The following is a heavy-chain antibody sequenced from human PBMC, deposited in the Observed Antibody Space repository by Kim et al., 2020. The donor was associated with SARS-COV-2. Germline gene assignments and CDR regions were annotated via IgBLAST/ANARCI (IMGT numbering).Heavy chain of an antibody. CDR1: GFTFSSYA. CDR2: ISYDGSNK. V-gene: IGHV3-30*04. CDR3: ARDPRGAHIVGATQIQYYYYGMDV. Sequence: GGSLRLSCAASGFTFSSYAMHWVRQAPGKGLEWVAVISYDGSNKYYADSVKGRFTISRDNSKNTLYLQMNSLRAEDTAVYYCARDPRGAHIVGATQIQYYYYGMDVWGQGTTVTVSS. D-gene: IGHD1-26*01. J-gene: IGHJ6*02.